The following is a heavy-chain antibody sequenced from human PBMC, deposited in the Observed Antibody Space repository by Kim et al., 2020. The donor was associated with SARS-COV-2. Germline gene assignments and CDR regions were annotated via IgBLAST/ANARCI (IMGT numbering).Heavy chain of an antibody. CDR2: IKQDGSEK. D-gene: IGHD5-12*01. CDR1: GFTFSSYW. Sequence: GGSLRLSCAASGFTFSSYWMSWVRQAPGKGLEWVANIKQDGSEKYYVDSVKGRFTISRDNAKNSLYLQMNSLRAEDTAVYYCAREDGYNMYYFDYWGQGTLVTVSS. V-gene: IGHV3-7*03. J-gene: IGHJ4*02. CDR3: AREDGYNMYYFDY.